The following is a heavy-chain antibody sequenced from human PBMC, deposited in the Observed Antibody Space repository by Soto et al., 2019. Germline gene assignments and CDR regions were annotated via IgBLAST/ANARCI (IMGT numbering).Heavy chain of an antibody. CDR3: ARGGYCSGGSCLPVT. D-gene: IGHD2-15*01. CDR1: GGSFSGYY. CDR2: INHSGST. J-gene: IGHJ5*02. V-gene: IGHV4-34*01. Sequence: QVQLQQWGAGLLKPSETLSLTCSVYGGSFSGYYWSWIRQPPGKGLEWIGEINHSGSTNYNPSLKSRVTISVDTSKNQFSLKRSSVTAADTAVYYCARGGYCSGGSCLPVTWGQGTLVTVSS.